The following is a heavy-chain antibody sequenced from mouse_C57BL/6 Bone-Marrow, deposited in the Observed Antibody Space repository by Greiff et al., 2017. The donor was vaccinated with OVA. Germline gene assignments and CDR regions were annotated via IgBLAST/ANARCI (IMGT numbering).Heavy chain of an antibody. CDR1: GYTFTSYW. D-gene: IGHD2-5*01. V-gene: IGHV1-55*01. Sequence: QVQLQQPGAELVKPGASVKMSCKASGYTFTSYWITWVKQRPGQGLEWIGDIYPGSGSTNYNEKFKSKATLTVDTSSSTAYMQLSSLTSAASAVDYCERGARYYSSYGWFDYWGQGTLVTVSA. J-gene: IGHJ3*01. CDR3: ERGARYYSSYGWFDY. CDR2: IYPGSGST.